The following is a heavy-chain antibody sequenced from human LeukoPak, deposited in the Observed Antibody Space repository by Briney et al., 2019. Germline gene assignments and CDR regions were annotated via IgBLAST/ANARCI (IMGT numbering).Heavy chain of an antibody. Sequence: GASVKVSCKASGYTFTSYYMHWVRQAPGQGLEWMGIINPSGGSTSYAQKFQGRVTMTEDTSTDTAYMELSSLRSEDTAVYYCATDYYDSSGYYWRGRDFLDWGQGTLDTVSS. CDR3: ATDYYDSSGYYWRGRDFLD. J-gene: IGHJ4*02. CDR2: INPSGGST. CDR1: GYTFTSYY. V-gene: IGHV1-46*01. D-gene: IGHD3-22*01.